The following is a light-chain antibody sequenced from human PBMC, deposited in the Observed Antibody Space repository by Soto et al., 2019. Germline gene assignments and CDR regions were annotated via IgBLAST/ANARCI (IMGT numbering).Light chain of an antibody. CDR1: QSISSY. CDR3: QQRYRTPYT. J-gene: IGKJ2*01. CDR2: AAS. V-gene: IGKV1-39*01. Sequence: DIQMTQSPSSLSASVGDRVTITCRASQSISSYLNWYQQKPGKAPKLLIYAASSLQSGVPSRFSGSGARTDFTLVIRSLQPEDFATCYCQQRYRTPYTFGQGTKREI.